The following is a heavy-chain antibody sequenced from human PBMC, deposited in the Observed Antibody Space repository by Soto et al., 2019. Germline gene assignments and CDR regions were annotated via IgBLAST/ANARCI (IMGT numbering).Heavy chain of an antibody. J-gene: IGHJ6*03. D-gene: IGHD4-17*01. CDR3: ARVAPDDYGDYRAIYDYHRYFMDF. CDR2: IYYSGST. CDR1: GGSISSYY. V-gene: IGHV4-59*01. Sequence: SETLSLTCTVSGGSISSYYWSWIRQPPGKGLEWIGYIYYSGSTNYNPSLKSRVTISVDTSKNQFSLKLSSVTAADTAVYYCARVAPDDYGDYRAIYDYHRYFMDFCSRGT.